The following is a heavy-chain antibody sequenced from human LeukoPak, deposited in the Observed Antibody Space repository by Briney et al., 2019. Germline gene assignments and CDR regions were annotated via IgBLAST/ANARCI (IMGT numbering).Heavy chain of an antibody. CDR2: INHSGST. D-gene: IGHD3-10*01. CDR1: GGSFSGYY. CDR3: ARDPVLGSGTYSSEF. Sequence: SETLSLTCAVYGGSFSGYYWSWIRQPPGKGLEWIGEINHSGSTNYNPSLKSRVTISVDTSKNQFSLKLSSVTVADTAVYYCARDPVLGSGTYSSEFWGPGTLVTVSS. J-gene: IGHJ1*01. V-gene: IGHV4-34*01.